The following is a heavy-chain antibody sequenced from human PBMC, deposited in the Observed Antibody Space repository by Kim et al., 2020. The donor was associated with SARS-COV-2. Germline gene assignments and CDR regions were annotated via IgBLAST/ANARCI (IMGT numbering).Heavy chain of an antibody. CDR3: ARDTGYCSSTSCYSGY. V-gene: IGHV4-4*02. J-gene: IGHJ4*02. D-gene: IGHD2-2*01. Sequence: SLKSRVTISVDKSKNQFSLKLSSVTAADTAVYYCARDTGYCSSTSCYSGYWGQGTLVTVSS.